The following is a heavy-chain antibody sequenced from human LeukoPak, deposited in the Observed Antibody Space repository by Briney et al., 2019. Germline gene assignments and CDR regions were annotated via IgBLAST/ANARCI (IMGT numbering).Heavy chain of an antibody. CDR1: GGIFSSYA. CDR3: ARGPLLPLDY. V-gene: IGHV1-69*05. D-gene: IGHD1-26*01. J-gene: IGHJ4*02. CDR2: IIPIFGTA. Sequence: GASVKVSCKASGGIFSSYAISWVRQAPGQGLEWMGRIIPIFGTANYAQKFQGRVTITTDESTSTAYMELSSLRSEDTAVYYCARGPLLPLDYWGQGTLVTVSS.